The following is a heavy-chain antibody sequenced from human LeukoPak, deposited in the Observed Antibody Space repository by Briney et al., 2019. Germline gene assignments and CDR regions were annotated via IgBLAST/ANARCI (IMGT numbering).Heavy chain of an antibody. J-gene: IGHJ4*02. CDR2: ISTYNGDT. Sequence: ASVKVSCKASGYTFTSYGINWMRQAPGQGLEWMGWISTYNGDTNYAQMLQGRVTMTTDTSTSTAYMELRSLRFDDTAVYYCARGSSYGFSMPYWGQGTLVTVSS. CDR1: GYTFTSYG. D-gene: IGHD5-18*01. CDR3: ARGSSYGFSMPY. V-gene: IGHV1-18*01.